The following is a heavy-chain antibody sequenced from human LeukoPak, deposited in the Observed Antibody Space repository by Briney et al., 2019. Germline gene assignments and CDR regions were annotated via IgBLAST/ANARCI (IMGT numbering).Heavy chain of an antibody. CDR2: ISYDGSNK. CDR1: GFTFSNYD. Sequence: WKSLRLSCAASGFTFSNYDMHWVRQAPGKGLEWVAVISYDGSNKYYADSVKGRFTISRDNSKNTVYLLMNSLRAEDTAVYYCAKDREGTTFDNWGQGTLVTVSS. D-gene: IGHD1-7*01. J-gene: IGHJ4*02. V-gene: IGHV3-30*18. CDR3: AKDREGTTFDN.